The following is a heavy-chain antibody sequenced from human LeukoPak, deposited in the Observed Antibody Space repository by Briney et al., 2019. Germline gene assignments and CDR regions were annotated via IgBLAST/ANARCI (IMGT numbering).Heavy chain of an antibody. Sequence: PSETLSLTCTVSGGSISTTTYDWGWIRQSPGKGLEWIGNIYHSGSTYYNPSLKSRVTISVDTSKNQFSLKLSSVTAADTAVYYCARDTHHYDISDYHSGGRGTLVTFP. CDR3: ARDTHHYDISDYHS. CDR2: IYHSGST. D-gene: IGHD3-22*01. V-gene: IGHV4-39*07. CDR1: GGSISTTTYD. J-gene: IGHJ5*01.